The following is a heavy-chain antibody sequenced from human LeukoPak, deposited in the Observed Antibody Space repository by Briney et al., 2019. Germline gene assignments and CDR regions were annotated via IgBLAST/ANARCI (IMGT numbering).Heavy chain of an antibody. Sequence: GGSLRLSCAASGFTFDDYGMSWVRQAPGKGLEWVSGINWNGGSTGYADSVKGRFTISRDNAKNSLYLQMNSLRAEDTALYYCARELGYCSSTSCYKHAFDIWGQGTMVTVSS. D-gene: IGHD2-2*02. CDR2: INWNGGST. CDR1: GFTFDDYG. V-gene: IGHV3-20*04. J-gene: IGHJ3*02. CDR3: ARELGYCSSTSCYKHAFDI.